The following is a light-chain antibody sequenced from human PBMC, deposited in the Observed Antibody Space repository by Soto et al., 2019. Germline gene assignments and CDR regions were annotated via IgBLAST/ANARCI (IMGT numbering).Light chain of an antibody. CDR3: SSYTSSSTLV. CDR2: EVS. J-gene: IGLJ2*01. Sequence: QSALTQPASVSGSPGQSITISCTGTIYDVGAYHYVSWYQQFPGKAPKLILYEVSNRPSGISNRFSGSKSGNTASLTISGLQAEDEADYYCSSYTSSSTLVFGGGTKLTVL. CDR1: IYDVGAYHY. V-gene: IGLV2-14*01.